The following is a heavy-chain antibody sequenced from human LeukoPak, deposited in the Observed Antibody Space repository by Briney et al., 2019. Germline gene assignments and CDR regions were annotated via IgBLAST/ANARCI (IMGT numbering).Heavy chain of an antibody. V-gene: IGHV4-59*08. Sequence: SETLPLTCTVSGGSVSGYWWSWIRQPPGKGLEWIGYIYYSGSTNYNPSLKSRVTISVDTSKNQFSLKLSSVTAADTAVYYCARHRVIWGGFDYWGQGTLVTVSS. CDR3: ARHRVIWGGFDY. CDR1: GGSVSGYW. J-gene: IGHJ4*02. CDR2: IYYSGST. D-gene: IGHD2-21*01.